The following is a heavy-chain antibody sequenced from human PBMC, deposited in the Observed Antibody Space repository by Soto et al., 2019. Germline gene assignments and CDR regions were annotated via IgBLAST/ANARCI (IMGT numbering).Heavy chain of an antibody. V-gene: IGHV4-30-4*01. Sequence: QVQLQESGPGLVKPSQTLSLTYTVSGASISSGDDYWSWIRQPPGKGLEWIGYTHYSGSVNYNPSLKSRVTISADASRSHVALILKSVTAADTAVYYCGRHGNYDIGWFDPWGQGILVTVSS. J-gene: IGHJ5*02. CDR2: THYSGSV. CDR3: GRHGNYDIGWFDP. CDR1: GASISSGDDY. D-gene: IGHD3-9*01.